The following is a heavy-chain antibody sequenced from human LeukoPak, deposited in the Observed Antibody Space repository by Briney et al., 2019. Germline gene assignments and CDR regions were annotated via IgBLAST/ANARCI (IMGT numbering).Heavy chain of an antibody. J-gene: IGHJ4*02. CDR3: AKTHLPGIAVTGPDY. D-gene: IGHD6-19*01. CDR2: ISASDRRT. CDR1: GFTFGNYG. Sequence: GGSLRLSCAASGFTFGNYGMSWVRQAPGKGLEWVSAISASDRRTYYADSVKGRFTISRDNSKSTLYLQRNSLRAEDTAIYYCAKTHLPGIAVTGPDYWGQGTLVTVSS. V-gene: IGHV3-23*01.